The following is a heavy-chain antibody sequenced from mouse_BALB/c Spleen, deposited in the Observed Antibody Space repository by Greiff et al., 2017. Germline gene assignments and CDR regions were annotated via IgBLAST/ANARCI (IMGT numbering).Heavy chain of an antibody. CDR1: GYTFTSYW. CDR3: ARVITTVAGNAMDY. CDR2: INPSTGYT. J-gene: IGHJ4*01. D-gene: IGHD1-1*01. Sequence: VQLQQSGAELAKPGASVKMSCKASGYTFTSYWMHWVKQRPGQGLEWIGYINPSTGYTEYNQKFKDKATLTADKSSSTAYMQLSSLTSEDSAVYYCARVITTVAGNAMDYWGQGTSVTVSS. V-gene: IGHV1-7*01.